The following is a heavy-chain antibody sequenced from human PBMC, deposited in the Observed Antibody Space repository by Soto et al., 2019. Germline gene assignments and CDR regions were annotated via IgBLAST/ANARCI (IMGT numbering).Heavy chain of an antibody. Sequence: GESLKISCKGSGYSFTSYWIGWVRQMPGKGLEWMGIIYPGDSDTRYSPSFQGQVTISADKSISTAYLQWSSLKASDTAMYYCARPSVDTAMVAALGYWGQGTLVTVSS. CDR2: IYPGDSDT. CDR1: GYSFTSYW. J-gene: IGHJ4*02. D-gene: IGHD5-18*01. CDR3: ARPSVDTAMVAALGY. V-gene: IGHV5-51*01.